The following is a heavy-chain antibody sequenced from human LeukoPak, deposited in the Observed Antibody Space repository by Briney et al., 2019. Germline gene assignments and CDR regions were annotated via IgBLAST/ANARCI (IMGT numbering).Heavy chain of an antibody. CDR1: GGTFSSYA. Sequence: SVKVSCKASGGTFSSYAISWVRQAPGQGLEWMGGIIPIFGTANYAQKFQGRVTMTRDMSTSTVYMELSSLRSEDTAVYYCARVRDSSGYSPYYFDYWGQGTLVTVSS. J-gene: IGHJ4*02. CDR3: ARVRDSSGYSPYYFDY. V-gene: IGHV1-69*05. D-gene: IGHD3-22*01. CDR2: IIPIFGTA.